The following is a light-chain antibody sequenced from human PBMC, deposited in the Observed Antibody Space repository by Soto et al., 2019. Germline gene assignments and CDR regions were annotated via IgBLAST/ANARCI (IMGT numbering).Light chain of an antibody. V-gene: IGKV3-11*01. Sequence: EIVLTQSPATLSLSPGERATLSCRASQSVSSYLAWYQQKPGQAPRLLIYDASNRATGIPDRFSGSGSGTDFTLTISRLEPEDFAVYYCQLYRTFGQGTKVDI. CDR2: DAS. CDR3: QLYRT. J-gene: IGKJ1*01. CDR1: QSVSSY.